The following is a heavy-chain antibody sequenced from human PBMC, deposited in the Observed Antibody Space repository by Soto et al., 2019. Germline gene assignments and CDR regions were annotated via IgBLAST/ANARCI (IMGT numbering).Heavy chain of an antibody. CDR3: ARHSSSWSDFDY. CDR1: GASISSSSYY. Sequence: AAETLSLTCTVSGASISSSSYYWGWIRQLPGMGLEWIGSIYYSGSTYYNPSLKSRVTISVVTSKNQFSLKLTSVTAADTAVYYCARHSSSWSDFDYWGQGTQVTVSS. V-gene: IGHV4-39*01. D-gene: IGHD6-13*01. CDR2: IYYSGST. J-gene: IGHJ4*02.